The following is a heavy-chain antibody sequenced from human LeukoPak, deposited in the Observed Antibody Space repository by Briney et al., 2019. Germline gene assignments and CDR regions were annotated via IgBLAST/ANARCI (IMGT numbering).Heavy chain of an antibody. V-gene: IGHV4-39*01. CDR3: ARSSDYCSNGSCFPRYFDY. D-gene: IGHD2-15*01. J-gene: IGHJ4*02. Sequence: KPSETLSLTCTVSGDSITNGSHYWGWIRQPPGKGLEWIGSIYYSGIIFSTPSLKSRVTMSVDTSKNQFSLRLSSVTATDTAVYYCARSSDYCSNGSCFPRYFDYWGQGAPVSVPS. CDR1: GDSITNGSHY. CDR2: IYYSGII.